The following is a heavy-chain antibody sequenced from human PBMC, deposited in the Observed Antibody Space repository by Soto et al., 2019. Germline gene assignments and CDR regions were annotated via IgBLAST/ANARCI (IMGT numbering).Heavy chain of an antibody. CDR2: MNPNSGNT. J-gene: IGHJ4*02. CDR1: GYTFTSYD. V-gene: IGHV1-8*01. D-gene: IGHD5-12*01. Sequence: ASVKVSCKASGYTFTSYDINWVRQATGQGLEWMGWMNPNSGNTGYAQKFQGRVTMTRNTSISTAYMELSSLRSEDTAVYYCARGDGYNHHNPFDYWGQGTLVTVSS. CDR3: ARGDGYNHHNPFDY.